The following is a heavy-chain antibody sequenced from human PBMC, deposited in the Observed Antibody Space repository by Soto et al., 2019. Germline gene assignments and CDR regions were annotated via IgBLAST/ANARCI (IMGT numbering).Heavy chain of an antibody. CDR2: VFHTGNT. CDR1: GYSIRRDY. J-gene: IGHJ4*01. D-gene: IGHD1-20*01. V-gene: IGHV4-59*01. Sequence: PSETLSLTCSFCGYSIRRDYWTWIRQPPGKGLQWIGYVFHTGNTNYNPSLKSRVTISEDASKNQVSLRLTSVTAADTAVYFCARGKYKWKIWGHGNLVTVSS. CDR3: ARGKYKWKI.